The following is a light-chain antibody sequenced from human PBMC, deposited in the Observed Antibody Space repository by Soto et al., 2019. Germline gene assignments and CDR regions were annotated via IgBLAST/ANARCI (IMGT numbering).Light chain of an antibody. CDR3: CSYASSSAPKYV. J-gene: IGLJ1*01. CDR2: EGS. Sequence: QSVLTQPASVSGSPGQSITISCTGTSSDVGTYNLVSWYQQHPGKAPKLMIYEGSKRPSGVSNRFSGSKSGHTASLTISGLQAEDEADYYCCSYASSSAPKYVFGTGTKVTVL. V-gene: IGLV2-23*01. CDR1: SSDVGTYNL.